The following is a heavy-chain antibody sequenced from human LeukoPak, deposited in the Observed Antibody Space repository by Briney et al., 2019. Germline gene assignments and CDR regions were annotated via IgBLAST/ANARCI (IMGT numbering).Heavy chain of an antibody. CDR2: IKSKTDGGTT. J-gene: IGHJ6*03. D-gene: IGHD5-24*01. Sequence: GGPLRLSCAASGFTFSNAWMSWVRQAPGKGLEWFGRIKSKTDGGTTDYAAPVKGRFTISRDDSKNTLYLQMNSLKTEDTAVYYCTTGTSTRWYYYMDVWGKGTTVTVSS. CDR1: GFTFSNAW. V-gene: IGHV3-15*01. CDR3: TTGTSTRWYYYMDV.